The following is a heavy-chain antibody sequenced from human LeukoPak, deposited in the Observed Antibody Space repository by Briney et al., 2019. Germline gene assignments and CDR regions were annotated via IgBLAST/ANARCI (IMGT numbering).Heavy chain of an antibody. V-gene: IGHV3-23*01. CDR2: ISGSGNSP. J-gene: IGHJ4*02. CDR1: GFTFTSHA. CDR3: ARDLSGSYCLDF. D-gene: IGHD1-26*01. Sequence: PGGSPRLSCATSGFTFTSHAMSWVRQAPGKGLQWVSAISGSGNSPYYADSVKGRFTISRDNSKNILYLQMNSLTVEDTAIYYCARDLSGSYCLDFWGQVTLVTVSS.